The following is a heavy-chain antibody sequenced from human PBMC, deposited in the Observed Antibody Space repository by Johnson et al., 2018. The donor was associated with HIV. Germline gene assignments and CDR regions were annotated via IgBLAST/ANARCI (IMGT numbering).Heavy chain of an antibody. CDR2: IRFDETIK. Sequence: QVQLVESGGGVVQPGRSLRLSCAASGFTFNNYGMHWVRQSPGKGLEWVAFIRFDETIKYYGDSVKGRFTISRDNSKNTLYLQMNSLRGEDTAVYYCAKAVGGYAFDIWGQGTMVTVSS. J-gene: IGHJ3*02. CDR3: AKAVGGYAFDI. CDR1: GFTFNNYG. V-gene: IGHV3-30*02. D-gene: IGHD1-26*01.